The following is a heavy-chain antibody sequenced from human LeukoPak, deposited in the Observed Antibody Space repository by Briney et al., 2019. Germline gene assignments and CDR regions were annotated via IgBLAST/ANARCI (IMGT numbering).Heavy chain of an antibody. J-gene: IGHJ4*02. Sequence: GGSLRLSCAASGFTFSSSVMGWVRQAPGKGLEWVSSLTTSGGDTYYADSVKGRFAISRDNSKNTLYLRMNSLRAEDTAVYYCAKYSSYYLAYWGQGTLVTVSS. CDR2: LTTSGGDT. D-gene: IGHD2-21*01. V-gene: IGHV3-23*01. CDR1: GFTFSSSV. CDR3: AKYSSYYLAY.